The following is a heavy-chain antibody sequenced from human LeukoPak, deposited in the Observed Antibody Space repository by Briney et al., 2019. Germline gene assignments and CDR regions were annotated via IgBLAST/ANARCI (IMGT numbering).Heavy chain of an antibody. D-gene: IGHD1/OR15-1a*01. J-gene: IGHJ6*02. CDR1: GGSISSYY. CDR2: IYYSGST. Sequence: KPSETLSLTCTVSGGSISSYYWSWIRQPPGKGLEWIGYIYYSGSTNYNPSLKSRATISVDTSKNQFSLKLSSVTAADTAVYYCARDLGSWNSYYYYGMDVWGQGTTVTVSS. CDR3: ARDLGSWNSYYYYGMDV. V-gene: IGHV4-59*01.